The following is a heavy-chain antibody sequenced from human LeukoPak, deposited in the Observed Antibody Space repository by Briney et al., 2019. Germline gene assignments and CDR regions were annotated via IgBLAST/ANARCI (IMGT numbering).Heavy chain of an antibody. CDR2: IDPSDSYT. CDR1: GYSFTNYW. J-gene: IGHJ4*02. CDR3: ARTRGSSYGPPFDF. V-gene: IGHV5-10-1*01. D-gene: IGHD5-18*01. Sequence: GESLKISCKGSGYSFTNYWITWVRQMPGKGLEWMGRIDPSDSYTNYSPSFQGHVTISADKSITIAYLQWSSLKASDTAMYYCARTRGSSYGPPFDFWGQGTLVTVSS.